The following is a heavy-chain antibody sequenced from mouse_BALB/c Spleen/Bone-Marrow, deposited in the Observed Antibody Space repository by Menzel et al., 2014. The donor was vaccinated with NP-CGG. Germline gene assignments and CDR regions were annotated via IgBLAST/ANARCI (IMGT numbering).Heavy chain of an antibody. CDR2: ISSGGSYT. Sequence: EVMLVESGGGLVKPGGSLKLSCAASGFTFSSYAMSWVRQTPEKRLEWVATISSGGSYTYYPDSVKGRFTISRDNAKNTLYLRMSSLRSEDTAMYYCARHGITRLLDYWGQGTTLTVSS. CDR1: GFTFSSYA. J-gene: IGHJ2*01. CDR3: ARHGITRLLDY. V-gene: IGHV5-9-1*01. D-gene: IGHD2-4*01.